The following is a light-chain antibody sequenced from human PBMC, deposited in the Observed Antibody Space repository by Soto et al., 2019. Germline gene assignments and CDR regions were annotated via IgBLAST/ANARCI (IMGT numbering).Light chain of an antibody. J-gene: IGLJ3*02. Sequence: QSVMTQPPSVSAAPGQRVTISCSGSSSNIGGNSVSWYQQLPGTAPKLLMYDDAKRPLGIPDRFSGSKSGNTASLTISGLQAEDEADSYCISYTSSGTPVFGGGTKLTVL. V-gene: IGLV1-51*01. CDR2: DDA. CDR3: ISYTSSGTPV. CDR1: SSNIGGNS.